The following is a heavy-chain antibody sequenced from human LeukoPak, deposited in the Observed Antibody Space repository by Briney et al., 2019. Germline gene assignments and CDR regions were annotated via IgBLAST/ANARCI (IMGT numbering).Heavy chain of an antibody. CDR2: IYASGST. D-gene: IGHD1-14*01. Sequence: SETLSLTCTVSGGSISNYYWSWIRQPAGKGLEWIGRIYASGSTNYNPSLKSRVTMSVDTSKNQFSLKLSSVTAADTAVYYCARETGTYYYYYYMDVWGKGTTVTVSS. CDR1: GGSISNYY. J-gene: IGHJ6*03. CDR3: ARETGTYYYYYYMDV. V-gene: IGHV4-4*07.